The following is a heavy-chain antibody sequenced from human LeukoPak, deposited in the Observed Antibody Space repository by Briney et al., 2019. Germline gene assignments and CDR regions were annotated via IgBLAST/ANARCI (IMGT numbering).Heavy chain of an antibody. CDR1: GSPFSSYS. CDR3: VRVKGTYFDF. D-gene: IGHD1-1*01. Sequence: PGGSLRLSCAASGSPFSSYSMNWVRQAPGKGLEWVSYISASGSNIYYLDAVKGRFTVSRDNAMNSLFLQMNRPGVEDTAIYYCVRVKGTYFDFWGQGTLVTVSS. J-gene: IGHJ4*02. V-gene: IGHV3-48*01. CDR2: ISASGSNI.